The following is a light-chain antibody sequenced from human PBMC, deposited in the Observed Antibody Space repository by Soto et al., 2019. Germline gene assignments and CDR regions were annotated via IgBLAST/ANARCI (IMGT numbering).Light chain of an antibody. V-gene: IGKV3-15*01. Sequence: ETVMTQSPATLSVSPGEGATLSCRASRSISSSLAWYQQKPGRAPRLLIYGASTRATDIPARFSGSGSGTEFTITISSLQSEDFAIYYCQQYKYWPLAFGGGTRVEIK. CDR2: GAS. CDR1: RSISSS. J-gene: IGKJ4*01. CDR3: QQYKYWPLA.